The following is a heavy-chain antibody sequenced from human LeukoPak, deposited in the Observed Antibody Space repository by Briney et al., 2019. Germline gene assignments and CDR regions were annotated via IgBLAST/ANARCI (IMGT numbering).Heavy chain of an antibody. J-gene: IGHJ4*02. CDR2: IRSKAFGGTP. Sequence: GGSLRLSCSASGFTFDDYAVSWFRQPPGKGLEWVGFIRSKAFGGTPEYAASVRGRFTISRDDSKSIAYLQMNSLKTEDTAVYYCTRNTVTVHFDYWSQGTLVTVSS. CDR3: TRNTVTVHFDY. V-gene: IGHV3-49*03. CDR1: GFTFDDYA. D-gene: IGHD4-17*01.